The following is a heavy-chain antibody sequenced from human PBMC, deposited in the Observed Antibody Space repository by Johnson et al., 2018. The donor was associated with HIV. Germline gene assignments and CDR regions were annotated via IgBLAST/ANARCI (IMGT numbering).Heavy chain of an antibody. V-gene: IGHV3-30-3*01. D-gene: IGHD4-17*01. CDR3: ARVRPNPTVTTRGAAFDI. CDR2: ISYDGSNK. Sequence: VQLVESGGGVVQPGRSLRLSCAASGFTFSSYAMHWVRQAPGKGLEWVAVISYDGSNKYYADSMTGRFTISRDNSKNTLYLQMNSLRAEDTAVYYCARVRPNPTVTTRGAAFDIWGQGTMVTVSS. J-gene: IGHJ3*02. CDR1: GFTFSSYA.